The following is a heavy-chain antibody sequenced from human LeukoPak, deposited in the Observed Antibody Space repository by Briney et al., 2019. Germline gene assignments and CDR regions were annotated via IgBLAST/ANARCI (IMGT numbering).Heavy chain of an antibody. D-gene: IGHD5-18*01. CDR3: AKEKLPSGYSFLTDY. Sequence: XGSXXLSCAASGFSFSSYGXXXVRQAPGKXXXXXXXISYDGPNKYYADSVXXXFXXXXDDSKSTLYLQMNSLRAEDTAVYYCAKEKLPSGYSFLTDYWGQGTLVTVSS. CDR2: ISYDGPNK. CDR1: GFSFSSYG. J-gene: IGHJ4*02. V-gene: IGHV3-30*18.